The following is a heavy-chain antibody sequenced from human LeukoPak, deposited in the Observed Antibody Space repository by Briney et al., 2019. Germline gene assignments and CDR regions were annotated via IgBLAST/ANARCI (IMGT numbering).Heavy chain of an antibody. V-gene: IGHV4-59*01. CDR1: GGSISSYY. J-gene: IGHJ4*02. CDR2: IYYSGNT. Sequence: SETLSLTCTVSGGSISSYYWNWIRQPPGKGLEWIGYIYYSGNTNYDPSLKSRLTISVDTSNNQFSLKLTSVSAADTAVYYCARRARGNRAYYFDYWGQGTLVTVSS. D-gene: IGHD1-14*01. CDR3: ARRARGNRAYYFDY.